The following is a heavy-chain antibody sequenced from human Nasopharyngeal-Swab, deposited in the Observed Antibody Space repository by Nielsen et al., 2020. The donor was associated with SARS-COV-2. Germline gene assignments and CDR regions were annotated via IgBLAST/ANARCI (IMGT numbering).Heavy chain of an antibody. V-gene: IGHV3-33*01. J-gene: IGHJ6*02. CDR1: GFTFSSYG. CDR2: IWCDGSNK. Sequence: GGSLRLSCAASGFTFSSYGMHWVRQAPGKGLEWVAVIWCDGSNKYYADSVKGRFTISRDNSKNTLYLQMNSLRAEDTAVYYCARMGTYYYDLLYGMDVWGQGTTVTVSS. D-gene: IGHD3-22*01. CDR3: ARMGTYYYDLLYGMDV.